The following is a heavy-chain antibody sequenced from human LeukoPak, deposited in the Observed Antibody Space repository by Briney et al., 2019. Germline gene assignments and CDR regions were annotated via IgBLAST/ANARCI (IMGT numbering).Heavy chain of an antibody. CDR1: GFSFSDYS. J-gene: IGHJ4*02. CDR3: ARGRGCSSMSCYPDY. V-gene: IGHV3-21*01. Sequence: GGSLRLSCAASGFSFSDYSINWVRQAPGKGLEWVSSISPSSSYIHYVDSVKGRFTISRDNAKNSLYLLMNSLRAEDTAVYYCARGRGCSSMSCYPDYWGQGTLVTVSS. CDR2: ISPSSSYI. D-gene: IGHD2-2*01.